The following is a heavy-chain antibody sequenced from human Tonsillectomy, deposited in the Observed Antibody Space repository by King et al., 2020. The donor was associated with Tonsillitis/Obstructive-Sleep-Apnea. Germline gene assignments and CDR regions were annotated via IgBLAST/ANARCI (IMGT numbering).Heavy chain of an antibody. Sequence: QLQESGPGLVKPSETLSLTCTVSGGSISSYYWSWIRQPPGKGLEWIGYIYYSGSTNYNPSLKSRVTISVDTSKNQFSLKLSSVTAADTAVYYCARGNPHTGSGYYHDYWGQGTLVPVSS. V-gene: IGHV4-59*01. CDR3: ARGNPHTGSGYYHDY. J-gene: IGHJ4*02. CDR2: IYYSGST. CDR1: GGSISSYY. D-gene: IGHD3-22*01.